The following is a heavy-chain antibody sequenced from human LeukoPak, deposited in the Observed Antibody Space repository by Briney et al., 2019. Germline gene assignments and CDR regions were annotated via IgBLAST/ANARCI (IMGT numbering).Heavy chain of an antibody. CDR3: ARVPYCSGGSCYSEAFDI. CDR2: MNPNSGNT. CDR1: GYTFTSYD. V-gene: IGHV1-8*01. J-gene: IGHJ3*02. Sequence: ASVKVSCTASGYTFTSYDINWVRQATGQGLEWMGWMNPNSGNTGYAQKFQGRVTMTRNTSISTAYMELSSLRSEDTAVYYCARVPYCSGGSCYSEAFDIWGQGTMVTVSS. D-gene: IGHD2-15*01.